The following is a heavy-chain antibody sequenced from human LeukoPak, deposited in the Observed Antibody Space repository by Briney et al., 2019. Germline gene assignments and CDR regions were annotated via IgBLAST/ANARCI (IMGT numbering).Heavy chain of an antibody. V-gene: IGHV3-30*03. D-gene: IGHD5-18*01. CDR1: GLSLSLRA. Sequence: GGSLRLSCTAFGLSLSLRAVHWVRQVPGKGLEWVALISDDGRDKYYADFVKGRFAISRDDSKNMVYLQINSLRLEDTALYHCAPGYNFIDDWVQGALVTVSS. J-gene: IGHJ4*02. CDR2: ISDDGRDK. CDR3: APGYNFIDD.